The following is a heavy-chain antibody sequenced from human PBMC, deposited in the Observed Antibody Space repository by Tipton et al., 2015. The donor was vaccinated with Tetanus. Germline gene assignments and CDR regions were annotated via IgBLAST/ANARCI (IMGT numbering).Heavy chain of an antibody. J-gene: IGHJ6*02. D-gene: IGHD6-19*01. V-gene: IGHV5-51*01. CDR2: IYPGDSDT. CDR1: GYSFTSYW. CDR3: ARHSIAVAGNLPYYYYYYGMDV. Sequence: VQLVQSGAEVKKPGESLKISCKGSGYSFTSYWIGWVRQMPGKGLEWMGIIYPGDSDTRYSPSFQGQVTISADKSISTAYLQWSSLKASDTAMYYCARHSIAVAGNLPYYYYYYGMDVWGQGTTVTVSS.